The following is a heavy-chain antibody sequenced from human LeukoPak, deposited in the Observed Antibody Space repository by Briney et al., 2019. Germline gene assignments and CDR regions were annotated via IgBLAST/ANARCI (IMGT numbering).Heavy chain of an antibody. D-gene: IGHD6-19*01. CDR3: ARADARGYSSSYDAFDI. J-gene: IGHJ3*02. Sequence: PGGSLRLSCAASGFTFSSYAMHWVRQAPGKGLEYVSAISSNGGSTYYANSVKGRFTISIDNSKNTLYLQMGSLRAEDMAVYYCARADARGYSSSYDAFDIWGQGTMVTVSS. CDR2: ISSNGGST. V-gene: IGHV3-64*01. CDR1: GFTFSSYA.